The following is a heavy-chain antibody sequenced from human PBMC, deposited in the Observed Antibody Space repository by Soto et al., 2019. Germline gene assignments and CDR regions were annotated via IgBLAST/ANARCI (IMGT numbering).Heavy chain of an antibody. J-gene: IGHJ4*02. CDR3: AKDRRALRYFDWSHPFDY. V-gene: IGHV3-23*01. CDR1: GFTFSSYA. CDR2: ISGSGGST. Sequence: GGSLRLSCAASGFTFSSYAMSWVRQAPGKGLEWVSAISGSGGSTYYADSVKGRFTISRDNSKNTLYLQMNSLRAEDTAVYYCAKDRRALRYFDWSHPFDYCGQGTLVTVSS. D-gene: IGHD3-9*01.